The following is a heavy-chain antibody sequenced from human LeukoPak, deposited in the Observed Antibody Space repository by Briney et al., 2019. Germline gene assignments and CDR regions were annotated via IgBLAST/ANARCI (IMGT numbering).Heavy chain of an antibody. CDR1: GFIFKSYN. Sequence: GGSLRLSCEGSGFIFKSYNMNWVRKAPGKGLEWVSFISSSSSYIYYADSVKGRFTISRDNAKNSLFLQMNSLRAEDTAVYFCARDYCSSTSCYSLAFDFWGHGTMVTVSS. D-gene: IGHD2-2*01. CDR3: ARDYCSSTSCYSLAFDF. J-gene: IGHJ3*01. CDR2: ISSSSSYI. V-gene: IGHV3-21*01.